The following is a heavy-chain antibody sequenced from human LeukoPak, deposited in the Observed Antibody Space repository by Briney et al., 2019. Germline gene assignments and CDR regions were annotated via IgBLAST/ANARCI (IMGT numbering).Heavy chain of an antibody. CDR3: AREGDWNDFGY. D-gene: IGHD1-1*01. J-gene: IGHJ4*02. CDR1: GYTFTGYY. V-gene: IGHV1-2*06. CDR2: INPNSGGT. Sequence: ASVKVSCKASGYTFTGYYMHWVRQAPGQGLEWMGRINPNSGGTTEAQKFQGRGTMTRDTSISTAYMELGRLRSDDTAVYYCAREGDWNDFGYWGQGTLVTVSS.